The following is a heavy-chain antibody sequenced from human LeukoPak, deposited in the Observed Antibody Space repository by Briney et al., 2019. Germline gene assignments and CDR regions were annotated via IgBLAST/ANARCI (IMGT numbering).Heavy chain of an antibody. CDR3: ARPIRSRDNNWFDP. CDR1: GGSFSSTSYY. V-gene: IGHV4-39*01. CDR2: IYHTGST. Sequence: SETLSLTCTVSGGSFSSTSYYWGWIRQPPGKGLEWIANIYHTGSTYYNPSLKSRVTISVDTSANQFSLKLNSVTAADTAVYYCARPIRSRDNNWFDPWGQGTLVIVSS. D-gene: IGHD3-10*01. J-gene: IGHJ5*02.